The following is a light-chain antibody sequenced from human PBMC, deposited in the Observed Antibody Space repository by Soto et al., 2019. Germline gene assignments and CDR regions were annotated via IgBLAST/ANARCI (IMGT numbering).Light chain of an antibody. CDR1: SSNIGNDY. Sequence: QSVLTQPPSVSAAPGQKVTISCSGSSSNIGNDYVSWYQQLPKTAPKLLIYDNNKRPSGIPDRFSGSKSGTSATLGITGLQTGDEANYYCATWDTGLSAVVFGGGTKLTVL. CDR3: ATWDTGLSAVV. V-gene: IGLV1-51*01. J-gene: IGLJ2*01. CDR2: DNN.